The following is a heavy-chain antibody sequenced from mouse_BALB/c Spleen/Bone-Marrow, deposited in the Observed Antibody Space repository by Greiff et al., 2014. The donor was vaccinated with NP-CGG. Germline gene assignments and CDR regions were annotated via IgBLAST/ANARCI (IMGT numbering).Heavy chain of an antibody. CDR2: IDPANGNT. Sequence: VQLKESGAELVKPGASVKLSCTASGFNIKDTYMHWVKQRPEQGPEWIGRIDPANGNTKYDPKFQGKATITADTSSNTAYLQLSSLTSEDTAVYYCAIYYYGSSGFAYWGQGTLVTVSA. D-gene: IGHD1-1*01. V-gene: IGHV14-3*02. CDR3: AIYYYGSSGFAY. CDR1: GFNIKDTY. J-gene: IGHJ3*01.